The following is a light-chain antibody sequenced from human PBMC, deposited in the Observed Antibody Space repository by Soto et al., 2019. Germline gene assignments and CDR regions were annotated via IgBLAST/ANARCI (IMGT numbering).Light chain of an antibody. J-gene: IGKJ1*01. Sequence: PGERATLSCRASQSVSSSFLAWYQQKPGQAHRLLIYGASSRATGIPDRFSGSGSGTDFTLTISRLEPEDFAVYYCQQYGSSPPWTFGQGTKVEIK. V-gene: IGKV3-20*01. CDR2: GAS. CDR1: QSVSSSF. CDR3: QQYGSSPPWT.